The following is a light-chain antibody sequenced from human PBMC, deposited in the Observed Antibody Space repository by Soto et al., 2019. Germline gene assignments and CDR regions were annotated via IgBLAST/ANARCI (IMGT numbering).Light chain of an antibody. CDR1: QTVISN. CDR3: QQYNNWPPWA. J-gene: IGKJ1*01. CDR2: DAS. V-gene: IGKV3-15*01. Sequence: EIVMTQSPATLSVSPGERATLSCRARQTVISNLAWYHQRPGQAPRLLIYDASTRATGIPARFSGSGSGPEFTLTFSSLQSEDFAVYYCQQYNNWPPWAFGQGTKVEIK.